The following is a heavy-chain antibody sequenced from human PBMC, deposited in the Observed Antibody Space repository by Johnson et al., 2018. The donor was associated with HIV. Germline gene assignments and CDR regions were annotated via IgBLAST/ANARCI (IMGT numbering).Heavy chain of an antibody. Sequence: VQLVESGGGLVRPGGSLRLSCVASGVTVSNNYMIWVRQAPGKGLEWVSGINGNGGSTAYADSVKGRFTISRDNAKNSLYLQMNSLRAEDTALYYCASRMYSGSSGGAFDIWGQGTMVTVSS. D-gene: IGHD1-26*01. CDR3: ASRMYSGSSGGAFDI. J-gene: IGHJ3*02. CDR2: INGNGGST. CDR1: GVTVSNNY. V-gene: IGHV3-20*04.